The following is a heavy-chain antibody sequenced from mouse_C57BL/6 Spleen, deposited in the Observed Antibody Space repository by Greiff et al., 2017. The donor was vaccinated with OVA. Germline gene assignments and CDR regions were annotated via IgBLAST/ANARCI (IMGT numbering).Heavy chain of an antibody. J-gene: IGHJ4*01. D-gene: IGHD2-3*01. CDR1: GYTFTSYG. V-gene: IGHV1-81*01. CDR2: IYPRSGNT. CDR3: ARDDGYYEWYAMDY. Sequence: QVQLQQSGAELARPGASVKLSCKASGYTFTSYGISWVKQRTGQGLEWIGEIYPRSGNTYYNEKFKGKATLTADKSSSTAYMELRSLTSEDSAVYVCARDDGYYEWYAMDYWGQGTSVTVSA.